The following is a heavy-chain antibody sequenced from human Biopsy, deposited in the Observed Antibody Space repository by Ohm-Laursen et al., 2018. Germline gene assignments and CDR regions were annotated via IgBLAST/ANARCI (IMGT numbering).Heavy chain of an antibody. V-gene: IGHV1-69*06. Sequence: SVKVSCKVPGGTFSNYGVNWVRQAPGQGLECLGGNIPILGTGNYAQKFQDRVTVAADTSTSTATMELRSLRSDDTAMYYCATKLTGYFHHWGQGTLVIVSS. D-gene: IGHD3-9*01. CDR3: ATKLTGYFHH. CDR1: GGTFSNYG. J-gene: IGHJ1*01. CDR2: NIPILGTG.